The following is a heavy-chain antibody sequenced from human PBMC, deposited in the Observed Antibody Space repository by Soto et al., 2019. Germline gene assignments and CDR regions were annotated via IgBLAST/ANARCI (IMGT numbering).Heavy chain of an antibody. CDR2: ISGSGGST. J-gene: IGHJ6*02. Sequence: GGSLRLSCAASGFTFSSYAMSWVRQAPGKGLEWVSAISGSGGSTYYADSVKGRFTISRDNSKNTLYLQMNSLRAEDTAVYYCAKGYSSGWYVYYYYGMDVWGQGTTVTSP. CDR3: AKGYSSGWYVYYYYGMDV. D-gene: IGHD6-19*01. V-gene: IGHV3-23*01. CDR1: GFTFSSYA.